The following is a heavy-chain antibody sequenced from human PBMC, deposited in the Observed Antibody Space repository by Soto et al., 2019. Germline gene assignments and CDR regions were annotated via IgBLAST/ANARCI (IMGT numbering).Heavy chain of an antibody. CDR3: VREAFTKLGMGPRHYVDY. J-gene: IGHJ4*02. CDR2: INPSGDST. D-gene: IGHD7-27*01. CDR1: GYTFTNYY. V-gene: IGHV1-46*01. Sequence: ASVKVSCKASGYTFTNYYMHWVRQAPGQGLQWMGIINPSGDSTSYAQRFQGRLTLTRDTSTTTVSMELSSLRSEDTAVYYCVREAFTKLGMGPRHYVDYWGQGTLVTVSS.